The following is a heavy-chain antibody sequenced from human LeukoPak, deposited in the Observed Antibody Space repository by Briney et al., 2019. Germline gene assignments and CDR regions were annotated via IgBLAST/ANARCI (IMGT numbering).Heavy chain of an antibody. CDR2: INWNGGST. J-gene: IGHJ4*02. D-gene: IGHD6-13*01. Sequence: PGGSLRLSCAASGFTFDDYGLSWVRQAPGKGLEWVSGINWNGGSTGYADSVKGRFTISRDNAKNSLYLQMNSLRAEDTALYYCAKDESSSWYTPLDYWGQGTLVTVSS. CDR1: GFTFDDYG. CDR3: AKDESSSWYTPLDY. V-gene: IGHV3-20*04.